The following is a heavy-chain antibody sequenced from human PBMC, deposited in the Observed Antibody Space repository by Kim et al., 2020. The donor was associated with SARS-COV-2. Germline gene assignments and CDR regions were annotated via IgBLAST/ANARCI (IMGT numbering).Heavy chain of an antibody. D-gene: IGHD3-10*01. J-gene: IGHJ6*02. V-gene: IGHV4-39*01. CDR3: ARLEGDLWFGELQARYYGMDV. CDR2: IYYSGST. CDR1: GGSISSSSYY. Sequence: SETLSLTCTVSGGSISSSSYYWGWIRQPPGKGLEWIGSIYYSGSTYYNPSLKSRVTISVDTSKNQFSLKLSSVTAADTAVYYCARLEGDLWFGELQARYYGMDVWGQGTTVTVSS.